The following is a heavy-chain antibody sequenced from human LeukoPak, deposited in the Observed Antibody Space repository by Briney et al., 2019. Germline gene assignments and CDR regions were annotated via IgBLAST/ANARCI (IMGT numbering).Heavy chain of an antibody. CDR2: IYYIGST. D-gene: IGHD5-24*01. J-gene: IGHJ6*03. Sequence: PSETLSLTCTVSGDSITSYYWSWIRQPPGKGPEWIGYIYYIGSTNYNPSLNSRVTISIDTSKNQFSLKLRPVTAADTAVYYCARIEMATTQDYYYYMDVWGKGTTVTVSS. CDR3: ARIEMATTQDYYYYMDV. CDR1: GDSITSYY. V-gene: IGHV4-59*08.